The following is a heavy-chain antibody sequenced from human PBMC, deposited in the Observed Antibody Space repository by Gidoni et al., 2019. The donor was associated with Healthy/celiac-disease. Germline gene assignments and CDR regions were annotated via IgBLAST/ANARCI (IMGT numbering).Heavy chain of an antibody. J-gene: IGHJ5*02. CDR3: ARGSPFYGSGSYYDRGGFDP. CDR1: GFTVVSNY. Sequence: EVQLVESGGGLVQPGGSLRLFCPPYGFTVVSNYSSWVRQAPGKGLEWVSVIYSGGSTYYADSVKGRFTISRDNSKNTLYLQMNSLRAEDTAVYYCARGSPFYGSGSYYDRGGFDPWGQGTLVTVSS. V-gene: IGHV3-66*01. D-gene: IGHD3-10*01. CDR2: IYSGGST.